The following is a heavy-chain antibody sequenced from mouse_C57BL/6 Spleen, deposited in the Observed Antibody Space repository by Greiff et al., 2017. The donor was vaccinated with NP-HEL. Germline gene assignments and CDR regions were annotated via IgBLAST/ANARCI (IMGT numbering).Heavy chain of an antibody. D-gene: IGHD4-1*01. CDR1: GFSLTSYG. J-gene: IGHJ4*01. V-gene: IGHV2-2*01. Sequence: QVQLKESGPGLVQPSQSLSITCTVSGFSLTSYGVHWVRQSPGKGLEWLGVIWSGGSTDYNAAFISRMSISKDNSKSQVFFKMNSLQADDTAIYYCAQTGGPNWDDYYARDYWGQGTSVTVSS. CDR3: AQTGGPNWDDYYARDY. CDR2: IWSGGST.